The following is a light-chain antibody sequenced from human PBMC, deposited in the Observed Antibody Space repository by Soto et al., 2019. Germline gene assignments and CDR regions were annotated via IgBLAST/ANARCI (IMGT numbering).Light chain of an antibody. V-gene: IGKV3-20*01. CDR2: DAS. J-gene: IGKJ1*01. Sequence: EIVLTQSPGTLSVPPGERATLSCRASQSISSNQLAWYQQKPGQAPSLLIYDASSRATGIPDRFSGSGSGTDFTLTISRLEPEDSAIYYCQQYVSWTFGQGTKVEIK. CDR3: QQYVSWT. CDR1: QSISSNQ.